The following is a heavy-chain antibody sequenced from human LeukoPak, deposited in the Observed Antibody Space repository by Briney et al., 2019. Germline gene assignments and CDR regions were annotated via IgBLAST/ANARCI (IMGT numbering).Heavy chain of an antibody. Sequence: GRSLRLSCTGFGFTFGDHAMSWVRQAPGKGLEWVSAISGSGGSTYYADSVKGRFTISRDNSKNTLYLQMNSLRAEDTAVYYCAKDRGVRGFYDAFDIWGQGTMVTVSS. V-gene: IGHV3-23*01. CDR2: ISGSGGST. CDR1: GFTFGDHA. CDR3: AKDRGVRGFYDAFDI. D-gene: IGHD3-10*01. J-gene: IGHJ3*02.